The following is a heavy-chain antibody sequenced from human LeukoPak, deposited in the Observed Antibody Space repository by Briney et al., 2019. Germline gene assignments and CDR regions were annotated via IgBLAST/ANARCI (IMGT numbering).Heavy chain of an antibody. D-gene: IGHD6-25*01. J-gene: IGHJ4*02. Sequence: ASVKVSCETSGYTFTTYGISWVRQAPGQGLEWMGWISAYYGDTKYAQKFQGRVTMTRDISTSTAYMEVRSLRSDDTAVYYCTREAEYSGSPLFKYWGQGTPVTVSS. CDR2: ISAYYGDT. CDR3: TREAEYSGSPLFKY. CDR1: GYTFTTYG. V-gene: IGHV1-18*01.